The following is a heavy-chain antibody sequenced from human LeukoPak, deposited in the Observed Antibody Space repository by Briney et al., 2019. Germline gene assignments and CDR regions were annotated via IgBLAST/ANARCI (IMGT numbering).Heavy chain of an antibody. CDR2: INSDGSST. D-gene: IGHD4-17*01. Sequence: AGGSLRLSCAASGFTFSSYWMHWVRQAPGKGLVWVSRINSDGSSTSYADSVKGRFTISRDNAKNTLYLQMNSLRAEDTAVYYCARGCPDRGDYECDWFDPWGQGTLVTVSS. J-gene: IGHJ5*02. CDR1: GFTFSSYW. CDR3: ARGCPDRGDYECDWFDP. V-gene: IGHV3-74*01.